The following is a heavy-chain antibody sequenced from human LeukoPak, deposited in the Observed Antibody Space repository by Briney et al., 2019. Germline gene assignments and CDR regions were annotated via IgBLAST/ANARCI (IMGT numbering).Heavy chain of an antibody. Sequence: SETLSLTCAVSGDSISSINWWSWVRQPPGKGLEWIGEIYHTGIINYNPSLKSRVTISVDTSKNQFSLKLSSATAADTAVYFCARGRVSSSTWYSTYYYYFYMDVWGKGTTVTVSS. CDR1: GDSISSINW. CDR2: IYHTGII. J-gene: IGHJ6*03. D-gene: IGHD6-13*01. CDR3: ARGRVSSSTWYSTYYYYFYMDV. V-gene: IGHV4-4*02.